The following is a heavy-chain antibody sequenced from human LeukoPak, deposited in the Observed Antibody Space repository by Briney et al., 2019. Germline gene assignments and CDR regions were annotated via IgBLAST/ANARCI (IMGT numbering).Heavy chain of an antibody. CDR1: GYTFTIYA. J-gene: IGHJ1*01. Sequence: ASVKVSFKASGYTFTIYAMHWVRQAPGQRLELMGWINAGNGNAKYSQKFQGRVTITRNTSASTAYMEMRSLRSEETAVYYCARGLYSSGWAEYFQHWGQGTLVTVSS. CDR2: INAGNGNA. D-gene: IGHD6-19*01. CDR3: ARGLYSSGWAEYFQH. V-gene: IGHV1-3*01.